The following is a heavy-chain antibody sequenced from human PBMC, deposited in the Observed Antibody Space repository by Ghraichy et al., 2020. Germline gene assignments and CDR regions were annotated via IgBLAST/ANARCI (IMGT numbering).Heavy chain of an antibody. J-gene: IGHJ4*02. CDR3: ATEEVNILSGRGGLDY. Sequence: GESLNISCAASGFSVYSNYMTWVRQAPGKGLEWVSTIYSSGTTYYGDSVKGRFTISRDYSKNTLYLQMNSLRVEDTAVYYCATEEVNILSGRGGLDYWGQGTLGPVS. D-gene: IGHD3-9*01. CDR1: GFSVYSNY. V-gene: IGHV3-53*01. CDR2: IYSSGTT.